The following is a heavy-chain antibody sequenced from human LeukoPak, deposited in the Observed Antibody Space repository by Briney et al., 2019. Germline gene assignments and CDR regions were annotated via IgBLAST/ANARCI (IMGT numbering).Heavy chain of an antibody. Sequence: ESLKISCKASGYSFSSYWIGWVRHMPGKGLEWMGIIYPGDSDTRYSPSFLGQVTISADKSISTAYLQWSGLQPSDTAMYYCATRWADSSGSQHYFAYWGKGTLVTVSS. CDR1: GYSFSSYW. CDR3: ATRWADSSGSQHYFAY. D-gene: IGHD3-22*01. J-gene: IGHJ4*02. CDR2: IYPGDSDT. V-gene: IGHV5-51*01.